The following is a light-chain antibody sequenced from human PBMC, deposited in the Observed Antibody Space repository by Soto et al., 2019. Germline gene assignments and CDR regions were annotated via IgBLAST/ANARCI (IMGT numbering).Light chain of an antibody. CDR3: QQYDNLP. CDR1: PDISNY. V-gene: IGKV1-33*01. CDR2: DAS. J-gene: IGKJ4*01. Sequence: DIQMTQSPSSLSASVGDRVTITCQASPDISNYLNWYQQKPGKAPKLLIYDASNLETGVPSRFSGSGSGTDVTFTISSLQPEDIATYYCQQYDNLPFGGGTKVEIK.